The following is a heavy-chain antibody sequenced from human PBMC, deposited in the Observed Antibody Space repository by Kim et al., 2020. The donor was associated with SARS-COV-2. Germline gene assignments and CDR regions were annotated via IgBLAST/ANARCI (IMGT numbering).Heavy chain of an antibody. D-gene: IGHD4-17*01. CDR3: ARDYGDYVGYYYGMDV. J-gene: IGHJ6*02. CDR1: GGSISSYY. Sequence: SETLSLTCTVSGGSISSYYWSWIRQPPGKGLEWIGYIYYSGSTNYNPSLKSRVTISVDTSKNQFSLKLSSVTAADTAVYYCARDYGDYVGYYYGMDVWGQGTTVTVSS. CDR2: IYYSGST. V-gene: IGHV4-59*01.